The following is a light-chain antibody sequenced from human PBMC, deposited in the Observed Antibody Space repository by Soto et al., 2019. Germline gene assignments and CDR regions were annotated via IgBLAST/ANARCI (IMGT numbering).Light chain of an antibody. CDR1: QSVSSSY. V-gene: IGKV3-20*01. CDR3: QQYGSSPPYT. CDR2: GAS. Sequence: EIVLTQSPGTQSLSPGERATLSSRDSQSVSSSYLAWYQQKPGQAPRLVIYGASSRATGIPDRFSGSGSGTDFTLTISRLEPEDFAVYYCQQYGSSPPYTFGQGTKLEIK. J-gene: IGKJ2*01.